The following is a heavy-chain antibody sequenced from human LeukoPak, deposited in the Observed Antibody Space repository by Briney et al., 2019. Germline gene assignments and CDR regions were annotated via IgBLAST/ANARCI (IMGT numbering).Heavy chain of an antibody. CDR2: INHSGST. J-gene: IGHJ3*01. D-gene: IGHD3-10*01. Sequence: SETLSLTCAVYGGSFSGYYWSWIRQPPGKGLEWIGEINHSGSTNYNPSLKSRVTISVDTSKNQFSLKLSSMTAANTAVYYCARLIGAVGAFDVWGQGTMVTVSS. CDR3: ARLIGAVGAFDV. V-gene: IGHV4-34*01. CDR1: GGSFSGYY.